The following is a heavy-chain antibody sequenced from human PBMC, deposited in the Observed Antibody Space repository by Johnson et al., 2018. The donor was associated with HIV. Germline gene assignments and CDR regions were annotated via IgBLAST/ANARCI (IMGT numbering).Heavy chain of an antibody. CDR2: ISYDENNK. CDR1: GFTFSSYA. V-gene: IGHV3-30-3*01. J-gene: IGHJ3*02. Sequence: QVQLVESGGGVVQPGRSLRLSCAASGFTFSSYAIHWVRQAPGKGLEWVAVISYDENNKYYADSVKARFTISRDNSKNTLYLQMNSLRAGDRAGYYCARGWGGTYCGGDCSNDAFDIWGQGTMVTVSS. D-gene: IGHD2-21*01. CDR3: ARGWGGTYCGGDCSNDAFDI.